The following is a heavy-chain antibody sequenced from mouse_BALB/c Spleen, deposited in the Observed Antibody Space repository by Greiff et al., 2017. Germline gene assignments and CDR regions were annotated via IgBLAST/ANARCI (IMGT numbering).Heavy chain of an antibody. V-gene: IGHV5-6-5*01. D-gene: IGHD2-14*01. J-gene: IGHJ4*01. CDR3: ARGEAYYRYENAMDY. CDR2: ISSGGST. CDR1: GFTFSSYA. Sequence: EVKVVESGGGLVKPGGSLKLSCAASGFTFSSYAMSWVRQTPEKRLEWVASISSGGSTYYPDSVKGRSTISRDNARNILYLQMSSLRSEDTAMYYCARGEAYYRYENAMDYWGQGTSVTVSS.